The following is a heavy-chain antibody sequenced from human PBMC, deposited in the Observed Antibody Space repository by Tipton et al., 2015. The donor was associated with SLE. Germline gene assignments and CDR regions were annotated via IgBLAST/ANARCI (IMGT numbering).Heavy chain of an antibody. CDR3: ARAKTTAGAFDV. D-gene: IGHD4-17*01. CDR2: INDSGTT. Sequence: TLSLTCAVYGGPFSGYYWYWIRQPPGKGLEWIGEINDSGTTNYIPSLKSRVSISVDTSKNHFSLSLTSVTAADTAVYYCARAKTTAGAFDVWGQGTVVTVS. J-gene: IGHJ3*01. CDR1: GGPFSGYY. V-gene: IGHV4-34*01.